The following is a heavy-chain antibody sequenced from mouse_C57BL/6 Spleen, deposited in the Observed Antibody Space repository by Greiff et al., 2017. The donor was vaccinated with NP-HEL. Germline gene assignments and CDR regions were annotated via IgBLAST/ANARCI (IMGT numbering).Heavy chain of an antibody. J-gene: IGHJ4*01. V-gene: IGHV3-6*01. CDR3: ARGATTAMDY. CDR2: ISYDGSN. Sequence: EVQLQQSGPGLVKPSQSLSLTCSVTGYSITSGYYWNWIRQFPGNKLEWMGYISYDGSNNYNPSLKNRISITRDTSKNQFFLKLNSVTTEDTATYYCARGATTAMDYWGQGTSVTVSS. CDR1: GYSITSGYY. D-gene: IGHD1-1*01.